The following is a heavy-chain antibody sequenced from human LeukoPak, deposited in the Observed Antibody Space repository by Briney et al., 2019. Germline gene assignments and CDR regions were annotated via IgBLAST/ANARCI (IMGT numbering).Heavy chain of an antibody. Sequence: SETLSLTCTVSGGSIRSSYWSWIRQRPGKGLEWSGYIYYSRSTNYNPSLKSRVTISVATSKNKFSLKLSSVTAADTAGYSCARDQELGFDYWGQGTLVTVSS. V-gene: IGHV4-59*01. CDR3: ARDQELGFDY. J-gene: IGHJ4*02. D-gene: IGHD7-27*01. CDR2: IYYSRST. CDR1: GGSIRSSY.